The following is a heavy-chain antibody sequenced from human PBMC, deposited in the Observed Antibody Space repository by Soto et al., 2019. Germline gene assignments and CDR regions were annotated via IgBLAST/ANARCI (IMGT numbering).Heavy chain of an antibody. CDR3: ARHSDDYYGSDAPGY. Sequence: QLQLQESGPGLVKPSETLSLTCAVSGGSIGSGAYYWGWIRQPPGKGLEWIGSIYYSGSTFYNPPLKSRVTISVDTSKNQFSLRLTSVTAADTAVYYCARHSDDYYGSDAPGYWGQGTLVTVSS. J-gene: IGHJ4*02. CDR2: IYYSGST. CDR1: GGSIGSGAYY. D-gene: IGHD3-10*01. V-gene: IGHV4-39*01.